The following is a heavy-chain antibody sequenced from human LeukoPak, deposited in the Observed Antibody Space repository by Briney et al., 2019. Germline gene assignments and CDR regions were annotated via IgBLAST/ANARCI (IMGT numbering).Heavy chain of an antibody. CDR1: GFTYSNFA. D-gene: IGHD2-15*01. CDR3: ARDLHCSGGSCYSGLHY. CDR2: ISYDGSYK. V-gene: IGHV3-30*04. Sequence: GGSLRLSCAASGFTYSNFAMHWVRQAPGKGLEWVSVISYDGSYKYYADSVKGRFTISRDNSKNTLYLQMNSLRPEDTAVYYCARDLHCSGGSCYSGLHYWGQGTLVTVSS. J-gene: IGHJ4*02.